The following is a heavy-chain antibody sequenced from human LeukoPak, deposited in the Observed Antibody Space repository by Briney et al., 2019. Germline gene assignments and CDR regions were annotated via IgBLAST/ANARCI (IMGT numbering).Heavy chain of an antibody. J-gene: IGHJ4*02. V-gene: IGHV4-34*01. CDR2: INHSGST. D-gene: IGHD3-10*01. CDR3: ARARGQPPYYYGSGSLNYFDY. CDR1: GGSFSGYY. Sequence: SETLSLTCAVYGGSFSGYYWSWIRQPPGKGLEWIGEINHSGSTNYNPSLESRVTISVDTSKNQFSLKLSSVTAADTAVYYCARARGQPPYYYGSGSLNYFDYWGQGTLVTVSS.